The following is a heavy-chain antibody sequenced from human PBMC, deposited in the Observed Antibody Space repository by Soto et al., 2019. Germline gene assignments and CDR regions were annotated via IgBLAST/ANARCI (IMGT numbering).Heavy chain of an antibody. Sequence: QIQLHESGPGLVKPSQTLSLTCTVSGGSIRSGDYYWSWIRQTPERGLEWCGYVHYSGNTFYNPSLKSRAPISLDTSRNQFSLNLSSVTAADSAVYYCAREIMAADYFDYWGQGALVTVSS. J-gene: IGHJ4*02. CDR1: GGSIRSGDYY. D-gene: IGHD6-13*01. CDR2: VHYSGNT. CDR3: AREIMAADYFDY. V-gene: IGHV4-30-4*01.